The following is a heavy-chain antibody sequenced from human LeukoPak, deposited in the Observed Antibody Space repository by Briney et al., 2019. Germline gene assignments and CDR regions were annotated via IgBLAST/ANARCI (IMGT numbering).Heavy chain of an antibody. J-gene: IGHJ6*03. CDR2: IIPIFGTA. CDR3: ARVDTAMAGYYYYYMDV. D-gene: IGHD5-18*01. V-gene: IGHV1-69*13. Sequence: ASVKASCKASGGTFSSYAISWVRQAPGQGLEWMGGIIPIFGTANYAQKFQGRVTITADESTSTAYMELSSLRSEDTAVYYCARVDTAMAGYYYYYMDVWGKGTTVTVSS. CDR1: GGTFSSYA.